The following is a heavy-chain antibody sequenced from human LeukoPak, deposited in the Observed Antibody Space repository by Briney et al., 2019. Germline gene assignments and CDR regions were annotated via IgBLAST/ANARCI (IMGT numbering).Heavy chain of an antibody. CDR3: VRRRDFIDY. V-gene: IGHV3-11*01. Sequence: GGSLRLSCAAPGFTLSDYYMSWIRQAPGKGLEWVSYSSSSGSTIYYADSVKGRIAISRDNAKNSLYLQMNSLRAEDTAVYYCVRRRDFIDYWGQGTLVTVSS. D-gene: IGHD3/OR15-3a*01. CDR1: GFTLSDYY. CDR2: SSSSGSTI. J-gene: IGHJ4*02.